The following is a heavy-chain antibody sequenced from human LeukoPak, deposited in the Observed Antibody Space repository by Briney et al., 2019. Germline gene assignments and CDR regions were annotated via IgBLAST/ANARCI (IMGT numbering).Heavy chain of an antibody. CDR1: GFTFSSYA. J-gene: IGHJ4*02. CDR3: ATGNYNRPFDY. V-gene: IGHV3-23*01. Sequence: PGGSLRLSCAASGFTFSSYAMSWVRQAPGKGLEWVSSISGSDATTYYADSVKGRFTISRDNTKDTLYLQLNSLRAEDTAVYYCATGNYNRPFDYWGQGTLVTVSS. CDR2: ISGSDATT. D-gene: IGHD1-7*01.